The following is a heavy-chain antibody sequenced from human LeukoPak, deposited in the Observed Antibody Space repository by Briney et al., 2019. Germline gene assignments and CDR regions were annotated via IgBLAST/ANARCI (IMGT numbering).Heavy chain of an antibody. J-gene: IGHJ3*02. CDR1: GGSISSSNYY. V-gene: IGHV4-39*01. CDR3: ARSYCSSTGCYAVGAFDI. D-gene: IGHD2-2*01. Sequence: SETLSLTCTVSGGSISSSNYYWGWIRQPPGKGLEWIGSIYYSGSTYYNPSLKSRVTISVDTSKKQFSLRLSSVTAADTAVYYCARSYCSSTGCYAVGAFDIWGQGTLVTVSS. CDR2: IYYSGST.